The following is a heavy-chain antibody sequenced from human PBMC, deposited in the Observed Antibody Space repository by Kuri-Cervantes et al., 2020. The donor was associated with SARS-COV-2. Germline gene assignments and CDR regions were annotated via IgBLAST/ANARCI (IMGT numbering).Heavy chain of an antibody. V-gene: IGHV1-69*13. Sequence: SVKVSCKASGGTFSSYAISWARQAPGQGLEWMGGIIPIFGTANYAQKFQGRVTITADESTSTAYMELSSLRSEDTAVYYCARGAVAGEWGFDYWGQGTLVTVSS. J-gene: IGHJ4*02. CDR1: GGTFSSYA. CDR3: ARGAVAGEWGFDY. D-gene: IGHD6-19*01. CDR2: IIPIFGTA.